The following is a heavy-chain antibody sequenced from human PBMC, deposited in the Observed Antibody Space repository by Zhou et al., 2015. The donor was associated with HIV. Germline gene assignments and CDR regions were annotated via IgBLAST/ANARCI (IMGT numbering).Heavy chain of an antibody. CDR1: GGTLGNYG. Sequence: QVQLEQSGAEVKKPGSSVKVSCKASGGTLGNYGISWVRQAPGQGLEWMGGIIPIFGTTSFAPKFQGRVTITADKSTSTAYMDLSSLRSEDTAVYYCAREGWGSWYFESLGPWHPGQCLL. D-gene: IGHD7-27*01. CDR3: AREGWGSWYFES. V-gene: IGHV1-69*06. CDR2: IIPIFGTT. J-gene: IGHJ2*01.